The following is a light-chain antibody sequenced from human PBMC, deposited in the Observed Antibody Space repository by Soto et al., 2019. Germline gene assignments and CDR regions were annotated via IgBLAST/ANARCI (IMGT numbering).Light chain of an antibody. CDR2: DVS. V-gene: IGLV2-14*01. CDR1: SSDVGGYNY. J-gene: IGLJ1*01. Sequence: SVLTKPASGNSFHVQSSSITKKKTSSDVGGYNYVSWYQQHPGKAPKLMIYDVSNRPSGVSNRFSGSKSGNTASLTISGLQAEDEADYYCSSYTSSSTLLYVFGTGTKVTVL. CDR3: SSYTSSSTLLYV.